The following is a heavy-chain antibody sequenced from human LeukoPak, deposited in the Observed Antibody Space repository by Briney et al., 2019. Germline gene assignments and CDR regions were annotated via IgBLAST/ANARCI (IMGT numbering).Heavy chain of an antibody. J-gene: IGHJ4*02. CDR1: GFTVSSNY. D-gene: IGHD6-6*01. V-gene: IGHV3-21*01. CDR2: ISSSSSYI. Sequence: PGGSLRLSCAASGFTVSSNYMSWVRQAPGKGLEWVSSISSSSSYIYYADSVKGRFTISRDNAKNSLYLQMNSLRAEDTAVYYCARDLGSSIAARGEVRGRQVYWGQGTLVTVSS. CDR3: ARDLGSSIAARGEVRGRQVY.